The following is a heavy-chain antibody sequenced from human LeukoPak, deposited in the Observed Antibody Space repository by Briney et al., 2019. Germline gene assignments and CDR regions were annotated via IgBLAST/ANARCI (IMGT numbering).Heavy chain of an antibody. CDR3: ARAASLGGDYGMDV. J-gene: IGHJ6*02. Sequence: GGSLRLSCAASGFTFSSYSMNWVRQAPGKGLEWVSSISSSSSYIYYADSVKGRFTISRDNAKNSLYLQMNSLRAEDTAVYYCARAASLGGDYGMDVWGQRTTVTVSS. CDR1: GFTFSSYS. D-gene: IGHD2-21*01. CDR2: ISSSSSYI. V-gene: IGHV3-21*01.